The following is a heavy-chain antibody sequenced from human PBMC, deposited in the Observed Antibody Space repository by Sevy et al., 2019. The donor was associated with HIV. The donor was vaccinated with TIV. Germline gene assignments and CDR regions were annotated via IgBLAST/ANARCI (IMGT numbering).Heavy chain of an antibody. J-gene: IGHJ4*02. CDR2: MTSDTSTI. V-gene: IGHV3-48*02. CDR1: GFKFSVYS. D-gene: IGHD1-1*01. Sequence: GGSLRLSCAASGFKFSVYSMNWVRQAPGKGLEWISYMTSDTSTIKYAESVKGRFTIYRDNARNSVYLQMNSLRDEDTAVYYCARSVEGHFDYWGQGTLVTVSS. CDR3: ARSVEGHFDY.